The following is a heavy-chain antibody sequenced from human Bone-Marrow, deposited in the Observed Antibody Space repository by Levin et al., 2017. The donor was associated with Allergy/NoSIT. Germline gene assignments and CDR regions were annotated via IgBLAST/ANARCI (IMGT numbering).Heavy chain of an antibody. CDR3: ARDEYSRPYVDY. Sequence: SGPTLVKPTQTLTLTCSFSGFSLNTGEMRVSWIRQPPGKALEWLARIDWDDDKFYNTSLKTRLTISKDTSKNQVVLTMTNMDPVDTATYYCARDEYSRPYVDYWGQGTLVTVSS. J-gene: IGHJ4*02. CDR2: IDWDDDK. D-gene: IGHD6-13*01. CDR1: GFSLNTGEMR. V-gene: IGHV2-70*04.